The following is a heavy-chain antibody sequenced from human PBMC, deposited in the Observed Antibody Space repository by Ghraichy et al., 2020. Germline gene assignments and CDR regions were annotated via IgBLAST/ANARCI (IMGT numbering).Heavy chain of an antibody. Sequence: SMKVSCKASGGTFSSYTISWVRQALGQGLEWMGRVIPILGATVYAQTFRGRVTMTADTSTTTAYMELSSLRSDDTAVYYCARDRRSGAGTIFELWGRGTLVTVSS. CDR3: ARDRRSGAGTIFEL. D-gene: IGHD1-26*01. CDR1: GGTFSSYT. V-gene: IGHV1-69*08. CDR2: VIPILGAT. J-gene: IGHJ2*01.